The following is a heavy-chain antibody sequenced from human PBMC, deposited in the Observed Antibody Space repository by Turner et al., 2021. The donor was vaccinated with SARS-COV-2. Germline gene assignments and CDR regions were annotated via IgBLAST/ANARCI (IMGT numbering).Heavy chain of an antibody. J-gene: IGHJ5*02. CDR1: GGSMNTNY. CDR3: ARETVNNWVDP. CDR2: IYYRGST. V-gene: IGHV4-59*01. D-gene: IGHD2-21*02. Sequence: QVQLQESGPGLVKPLETLSPTCTVSGGSMNTNYWSWIRQPPGKRLEWIGYIYYRGSTNYNPSLESRVTISVDTSKNQFSLKLTSVTAADTAIYYCARETVNNWVDPWGQGTLVTVSS.